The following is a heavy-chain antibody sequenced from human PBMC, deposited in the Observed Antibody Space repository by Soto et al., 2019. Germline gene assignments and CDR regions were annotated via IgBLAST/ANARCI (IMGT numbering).Heavy chain of an antibody. CDR1: GVSNSSRIFY. Sequence: PSETPSLTCRVSGVSNSSRIFYWGWIRRPPGKGLQWIGAINYSGSTYYNPSLKSRVTISVDTSKSQFSLDLSSVTAADTALYFCARQSGSYGLYFYGLDVWGQGTTVSGS. CDR2: INYSGST. D-gene: IGHD1-26*01. J-gene: IGHJ6*02. CDR3: ARQSGSYGLYFYGLDV. V-gene: IGHV4-39*01.